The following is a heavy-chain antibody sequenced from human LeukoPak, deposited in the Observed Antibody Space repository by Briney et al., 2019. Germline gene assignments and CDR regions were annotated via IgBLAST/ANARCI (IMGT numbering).Heavy chain of an antibody. D-gene: IGHD2-2*01. Sequence: PGGSLRLSCAASGFTFSSYAMSWVRQAPGKGLEWVSAISGSGGSTYYADSVKGRFTISRDNSKNTLYLQMNSLRAEDTAVYYCAKYARYCSSTSCRRDYYYYMDVWGKGTTVTVSS. V-gene: IGHV3-23*01. CDR2: ISGSGGST. J-gene: IGHJ6*03. CDR1: GFTFSSYA. CDR3: AKYARYCSSTSCRRDYYYYMDV.